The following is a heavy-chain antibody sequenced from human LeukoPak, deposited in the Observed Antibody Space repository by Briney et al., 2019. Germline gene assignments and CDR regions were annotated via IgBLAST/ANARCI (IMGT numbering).Heavy chain of an antibody. CDR1: GYSFTSFV. CDR3: ARQVGAAGTGPRFDP. V-gene: IGHV1-18*01. CDR2: INAYNSNT. Sequence: GASVTVSSTASGYSFTSFVISWVRQAPGHGLEWRGWINAYNSNTNYAQKLQGRVTMSTDTTTSTAYMELRSLTSDDTAVYYCARQVGAAGTGPRFDPWGQGTLVTVSS. J-gene: IGHJ5*02. D-gene: IGHD6-13*01.